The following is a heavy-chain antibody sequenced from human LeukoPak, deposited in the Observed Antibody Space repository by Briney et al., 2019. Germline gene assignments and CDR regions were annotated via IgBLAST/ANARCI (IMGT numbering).Heavy chain of an antibody. V-gene: IGHV3-48*04. D-gene: IGHD2-8*02. J-gene: IGHJ5*02. Sequence: GGSLRLSCAASGFTFSSYSMNWVRQAPGKGLEWVSYISSSSSTIYYADSVKGRFTISRDNAKNTLYLQMNSLRAEDTAIYYCAREGSYLNTGASYYLHWFDPWGQGTLVTVSS. CDR1: GFTFSSYS. CDR2: ISSSSSTI. CDR3: AREGSYLNTGASYYLHWFDP.